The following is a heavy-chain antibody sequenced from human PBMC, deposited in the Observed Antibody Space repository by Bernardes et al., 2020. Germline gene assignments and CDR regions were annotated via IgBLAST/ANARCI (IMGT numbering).Heavy chain of an antibody. J-gene: IGHJ5*02. CDR2: ISGSGGST. CDR1: GFTFSSYA. D-gene: IGHD3-3*01. CDR3: AKDDSTIGPETNWFDP. V-gene: IGHV3-23*01. Sequence: GESLSLSCAASGFTFSSYAMSWVRQAPGKGLEWVSAISGSGGSTYYADSVKGRFTISRDNSKNTLYLQMNSLRAEDTAVYYCAKDDSTIGPETNWFDPWGQGTLVTVSS.